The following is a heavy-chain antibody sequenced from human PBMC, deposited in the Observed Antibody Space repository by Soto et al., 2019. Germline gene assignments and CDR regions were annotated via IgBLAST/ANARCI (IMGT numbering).Heavy chain of an antibody. V-gene: IGHV1-2*02. CDR2: INPNSGGT. CDR1: GYTFTGYY. CDR3: ARSAPFGYYDSSGHSVRALYYYGMDV. D-gene: IGHD3-22*01. J-gene: IGHJ6*02. Sequence: GASVKVSCKASGYTFTGYYMHWVRQAPGQGLEWMGWINPNSGGTNYAQKFQGRVTMTRDTSISTAYMELSRLRSDDTAVYYCARSAPFGYYDSSGHSVRALYYYGMDVWGQGTTVTVSS.